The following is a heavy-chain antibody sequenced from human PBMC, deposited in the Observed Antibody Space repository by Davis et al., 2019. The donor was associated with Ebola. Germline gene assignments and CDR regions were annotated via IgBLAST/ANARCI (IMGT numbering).Heavy chain of an antibody. CDR1: GTSFNSHW. J-gene: IGHJ3*02. CDR3: ASLRRSITGFDDGYDI. D-gene: IGHD3-9*01. Sequence: GESLKISCTAPGTSFNSHWIGWVRQLPGKGLEWMGVIFTGDSDTRYSPSFRGPVTISADNSIKTAFLHWSSLKASDTAIYYCASLRRSITGFDDGYDIWGQGTMVTVSS. V-gene: IGHV5-51*01. CDR2: IFTGDSDT.